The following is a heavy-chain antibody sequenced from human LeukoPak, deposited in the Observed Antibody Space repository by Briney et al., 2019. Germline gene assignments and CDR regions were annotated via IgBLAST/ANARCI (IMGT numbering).Heavy chain of an antibody. CDR1: GGSISSYY. Sequence: SETLSLTCTVSGGSISSYYWSWIRQPAGKGLEWIGRIYTSGSTNYNPSPKSRVTISVDTSKNQFSLKLSSVTAADTAVYYCARGYGPYCSGGSCYGFAYYFDYWGQGTLVTVSS. D-gene: IGHD2-15*01. V-gene: IGHV4-4*07. CDR2: IYTSGST. CDR3: ARGYGPYCSGGSCYGFAYYFDY. J-gene: IGHJ4*02.